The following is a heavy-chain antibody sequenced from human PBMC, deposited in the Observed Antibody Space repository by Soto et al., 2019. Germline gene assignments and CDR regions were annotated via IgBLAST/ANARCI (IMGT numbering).Heavy chain of an antibody. CDR2: INYSGST. CDR3: ARAPYRSHHYFDY. D-gene: IGHD6-13*01. Sequence: PSETLSLTCTVSGGSISSYYWSWIRQPPGRGLEWIGYINYSGSTNYNPSLKSRVTISVNTSKNQFSLKLSSVTAADTAVYYCARAPYRSHHYFDYWGQGTLVTVSS. J-gene: IGHJ4*02. V-gene: IGHV4-59*01. CDR1: GGSISSYY.